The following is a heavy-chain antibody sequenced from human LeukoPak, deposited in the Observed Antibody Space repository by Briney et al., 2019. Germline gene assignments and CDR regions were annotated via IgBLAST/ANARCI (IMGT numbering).Heavy chain of an antibody. CDR1: GYTFTGYY. D-gene: IGHD3-10*01. CDR3: ARDISYYGSGSYYNNFDY. V-gene: IGHV1-2*02. J-gene: IGHJ4*02. CDR2: INPNSGGT. Sequence: GASVKVSCKASGYTFTGYYMHWVRQAPGQGLEWMGWINPNSGGTNYAQKFQGRVTMTRDTSISTAYMELSSLRSEDTAVYYCARDISYYGSGSYYNNFDYWGQGTLVTVSS.